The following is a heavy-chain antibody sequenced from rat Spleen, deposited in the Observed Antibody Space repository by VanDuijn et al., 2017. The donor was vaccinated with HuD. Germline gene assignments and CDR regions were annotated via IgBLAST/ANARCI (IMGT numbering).Heavy chain of an antibody. CDR1: GFTLSDYV. V-gene: IGHV5-19*01. J-gene: IGHJ3*01. CDR3: AAAGTRVSRFAY. Sequence: EVQLVESGGGLVQPGRSLKLSCAASGFTLSDYVMHWIRQAPTKGLEWVASISVSGGSTYYRDSVKGRFTLSRENSKSTLYLQMDSLRSEDTATYYCAAAGTRVSRFAYWGQGTLVTVSS. D-gene: IGHD1-4*01. CDR2: ISVSGGST.